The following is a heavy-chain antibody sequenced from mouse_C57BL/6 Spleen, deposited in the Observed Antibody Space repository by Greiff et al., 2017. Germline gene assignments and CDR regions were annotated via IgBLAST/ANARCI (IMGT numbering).Heavy chain of an antibody. CDR2: IDPEDGDT. CDR1: GFNIKDYY. Sequence: VQLQQSGAELVRPGASVKLSCTASGFNIKDYYMHWVKQRPEQGLEWIGRIDPEDGDTEYAPKFQGKATMTADTSSNTAYLQLSSLTSEDTAVYYCTTGTAQGRGYAMDYWGQGTSVTVSS. J-gene: IGHJ4*01. CDR3: TTGTAQGRGYAMDY. D-gene: IGHD3-2*02. V-gene: IGHV14-1*01.